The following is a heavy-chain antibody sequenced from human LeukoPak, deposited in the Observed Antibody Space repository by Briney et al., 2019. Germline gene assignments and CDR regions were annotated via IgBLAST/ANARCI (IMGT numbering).Heavy chain of an antibody. CDR3: ARGRVSSSTWYSTYYYYFYMDV. D-gene: IGHD1-1*01. CDR2: ISGSGGST. V-gene: IGHV3-23*01. Sequence: GWSLRLSCAASGFTFSSYGMSWVRQAPGKGLEWVSAISGSGGSTYYADSVKGRFTISRDNSKNTLYLQMNSLRAEDTAVYFCARGRVSSSTWYSTYYYYFYMDVWGKGTTVTVSS. J-gene: IGHJ6*03. CDR1: GFTFSSYG.